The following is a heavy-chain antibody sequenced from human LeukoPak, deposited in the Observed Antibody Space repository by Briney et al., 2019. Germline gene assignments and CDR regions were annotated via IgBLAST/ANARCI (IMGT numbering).Heavy chain of an antibody. Sequence: GGSLRLSCAASGFTFSSYSMKWVRQAPGKGLEWVSSISSSSSHIYYADSVKGRFTISRDNAKNSLYLQMNSLRAEDTAVYYCARGGYGTMVRGRWGQGTLVTVSS. D-gene: IGHD3-10*01. CDR3: ARGGYGTMVRGR. V-gene: IGHV3-21*01. J-gene: IGHJ4*02. CDR2: ISSSSSHI. CDR1: GFTFSSYS.